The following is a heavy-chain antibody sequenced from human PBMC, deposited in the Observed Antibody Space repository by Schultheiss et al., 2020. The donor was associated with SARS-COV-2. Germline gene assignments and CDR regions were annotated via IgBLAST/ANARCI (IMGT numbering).Heavy chain of an antibody. J-gene: IGHJ4*02. CDR3: TTDPYLFVVVPAAGDY. V-gene: IGHV3-73*01. Sequence: GGSLRLSCAASGFTFSGSAMHWVRQASGKGLEWVGRIRSKANNYATAYAASVKGRFTISRDDSKNTAYLQMNSLKTEDTAVYYCTTDPYLFVVVPAAGDYWGQGTLVTVSS. CDR2: IRSKANNYAT. CDR1: GFTFSGSA. D-gene: IGHD2-2*01.